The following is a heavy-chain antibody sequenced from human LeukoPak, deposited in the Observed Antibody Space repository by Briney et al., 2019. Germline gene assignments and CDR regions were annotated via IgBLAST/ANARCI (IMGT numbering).Heavy chain of an antibody. Sequence: GASVKVSCKVSGYTLTEVSMHWVRQAPGKGLEWMGGFAPGDGETIYAQSFQGRLIVTEDTSTDTAYMELSSLRPEDTAVYYCATEIVGYGDVNYFDYWGQGTLVTVSS. CDR2: FAPGDGET. V-gene: IGHV1-24*01. CDR3: ATEIVGYGDVNYFDY. J-gene: IGHJ4*02. CDR1: GYTLTEVS. D-gene: IGHD4-17*01.